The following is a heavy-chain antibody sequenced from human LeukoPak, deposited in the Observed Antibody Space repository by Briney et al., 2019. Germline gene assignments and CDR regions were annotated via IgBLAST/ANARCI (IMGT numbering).Heavy chain of an antibody. CDR1: GYTFTSYA. Sequence: ASVKVSCKASGYTFTSYAMHWVRQAPGQRLEWMGWINAGNGNTKYSQKFQGRVTMTRNTSISTAYMELSSLRSEDTAVYYCALQTGGAIDYWGQGTLVTVSS. CDR3: ALQTGGAIDY. J-gene: IGHJ4*02. V-gene: IGHV1-3*01. CDR2: INAGNGNT. D-gene: IGHD1-26*01.